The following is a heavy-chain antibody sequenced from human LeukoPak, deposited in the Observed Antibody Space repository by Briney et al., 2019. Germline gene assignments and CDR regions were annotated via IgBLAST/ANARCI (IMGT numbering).Heavy chain of an antibody. V-gene: IGHV1-2*02. Sequence: GASVKVSCKASGYTFTGYYLNWVRQAPGQGLEWMGWINPNSGGTNYAQKFQGRVSMTRDTSISTAYMELSRLRSDDTAVYYCVRTAKWGQGTLVTVSS. J-gene: IGHJ1*01. CDR2: INPNSGGT. CDR3: VRTAK. CDR1: GYTFTGYY.